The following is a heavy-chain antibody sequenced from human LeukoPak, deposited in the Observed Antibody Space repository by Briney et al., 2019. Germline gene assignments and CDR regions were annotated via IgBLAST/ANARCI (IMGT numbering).Heavy chain of an antibody. V-gene: IGHV4-30-2*01. D-gene: IGHD6-6*01. J-gene: IGHJ4*02. CDR3: AGHGLSSHRDFDY. CDR2: IYHSGST. CDR1: GGSISSGGYS. Sequence: SQTLSLTCAVSGGSISSGGYSWSWIRQPPGKGLEWIGYIYHSGSTYYNPSLKSRVTISVDRSKNQFSLKLRSVTAADTAVYYCAGHGLSSHRDFDYWGQGTLVTVSS.